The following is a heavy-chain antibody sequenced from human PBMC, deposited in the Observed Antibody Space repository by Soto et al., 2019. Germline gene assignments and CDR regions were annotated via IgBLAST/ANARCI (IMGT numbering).Heavy chain of an antibody. J-gene: IGHJ4*02. CDR1: GGSISSCGYY. D-gene: IGHD6-13*01. CDR2: IYYSGST. CDR3: ARVVAAAADDPFDY. V-gene: IGHV4-31*03. Sequence: SETLSLTCTVSGGSISSCGYYWSWIRQHPGKGLEWIGYIYYSGSTYYNPSLKSRVTISVDTSKNQFSLKLSSVTAADTAVYYCARVVAAAADDPFDYWGQGTLVTVSS.